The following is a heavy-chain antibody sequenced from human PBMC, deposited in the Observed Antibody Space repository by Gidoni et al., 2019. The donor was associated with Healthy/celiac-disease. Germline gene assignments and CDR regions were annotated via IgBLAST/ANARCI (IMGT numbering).Heavy chain of an antibody. CDR3: ARDSDDYIWGSSRSFDI. CDR1: GGSISSGGYY. J-gene: IGHJ3*02. CDR2: IYYSGST. Sequence: QVQLQESGPGLVKPSQTLSLTCTVSGGSISSGGYYWSWIRQHPGKGLEWIGYIYYSGSTYYNPSLKSRVTISVDTSKNQFSLKLSSVTAADTAVYYCARDSDDYIWGSSRSFDIWGQGTMVTVSS. V-gene: IGHV4-31*03. D-gene: IGHD3-16*01.